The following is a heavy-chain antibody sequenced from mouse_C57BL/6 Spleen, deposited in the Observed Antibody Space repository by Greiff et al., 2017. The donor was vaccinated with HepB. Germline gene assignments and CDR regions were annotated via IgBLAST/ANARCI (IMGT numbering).Heavy chain of an antibody. CDR3: ARGFPVWSPWFAY. Sequence: QVQLQQPGAELVKPGASVKLSCKASGYTFTSYWMHWVKQRPGQGLEWIGMIHPNSGSTNYNEKFTSKATLTVDKSSSTAYMQLSSLTSDDSAVYYCARGFPVWSPWFAYWGQGTLVTVSA. CDR2: IHPNSGST. CDR1: GYTFTSYW. J-gene: IGHJ3*01. D-gene: IGHD2-10*02. V-gene: IGHV1-64*01.